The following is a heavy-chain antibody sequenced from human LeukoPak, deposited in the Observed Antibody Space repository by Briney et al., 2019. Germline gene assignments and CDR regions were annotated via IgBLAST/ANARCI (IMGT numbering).Heavy chain of an antibody. CDR1: GFAFSGFA. D-gene: IGHD4-17*01. V-gene: IGHV3-23*01. CDR3: ARGRGGDYVPSRFDN. CDR2: VSGSGGIT. Sequence: GGSLRLSCSASGFAFSGFAMGWVRQAPGEGLEWVSSVSGSGGITYYADSVEGRFTISRDNSKNTLYLQMSSLGVDDTALYYCARGRGGDYVPSRFDNWGQGTLVTVSS. J-gene: IGHJ4*02.